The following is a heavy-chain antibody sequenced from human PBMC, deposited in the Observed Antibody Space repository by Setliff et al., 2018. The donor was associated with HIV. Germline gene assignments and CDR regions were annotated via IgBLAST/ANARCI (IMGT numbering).Heavy chain of an antibody. CDR3: ARGSLLGYFDWLFPD. J-gene: IGHJ4*02. Sequence: ASVKVPCKDSGYTFTGYYMHWVRQAPGQGLEWMGWINPNSGGTNYAQKCQGRVTMTRDTSISTAYMELIRLRSDDTAVYYCARGSLLGYFDWLFPDWGQGTLVTVS. D-gene: IGHD3-9*01. CDR2: INPNSGGT. V-gene: IGHV1-2*02. CDR1: GYTFTGYY.